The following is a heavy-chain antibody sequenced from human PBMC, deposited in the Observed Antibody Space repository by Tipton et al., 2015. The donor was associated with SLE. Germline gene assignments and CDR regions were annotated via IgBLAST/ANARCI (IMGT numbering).Heavy chain of an antibody. CDR3: ARVLYSSSVFDY. J-gene: IGHJ4*02. D-gene: IGHD6-6*01. CDR2: IYYSGST. CDR1: GGSISSYY. V-gene: IGHV4-59*01. Sequence: LRLSCTVSGGSISSYYWSWIRQPPGKGLEWIGYIYYSGSTNYNPSLKSRVTISVDTAKNQFSLKLSSVTAADTAVYYCARVLYSSSVFDYRGQGTLVRVSS.